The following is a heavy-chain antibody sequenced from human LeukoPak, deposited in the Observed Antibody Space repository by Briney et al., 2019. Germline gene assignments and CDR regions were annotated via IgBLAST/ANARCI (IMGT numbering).Heavy chain of an antibody. D-gene: IGHD5-18*01. CDR3: ARAPYLRGYSYGRGNYFDY. CDR2: IYYRGST. CDR1: GPSISSLY. J-gene: IGHJ4*02. V-gene: IGHV4-59*08. Sequence: PSETLSLTCTVSGPSISSLYWSWIRQPPGKGREWVGYIYYRGSTNYNPALKNRVTMSVGTSNDQFYLKLSSVNAADTAVYYGARAPYLRGYSYGRGNYFDYWGQGTLVTVSS.